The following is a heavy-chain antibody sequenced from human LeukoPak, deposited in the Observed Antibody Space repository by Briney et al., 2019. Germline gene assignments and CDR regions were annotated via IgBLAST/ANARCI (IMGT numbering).Heavy chain of an antibody. CDR3: ARRITGYSSSWYLYNWFDP. V-gene: IGHV4-38-2*01. CDR1: GYSISSGYY. CDR2: TYHSGST. Sequence: PSETLSLTCAVSGYSISSGYYWGWIRQPPGKGREWIGSTYHSGSTYYNPSLKSRVTISVDTSKNQFSLKLSSVTAADTAVYYCARRITGYSSSWYLYNWFDPWGQGTLVTVSS. J-gene: IGHJ5*02. D-gene: IGHD6-13*01.